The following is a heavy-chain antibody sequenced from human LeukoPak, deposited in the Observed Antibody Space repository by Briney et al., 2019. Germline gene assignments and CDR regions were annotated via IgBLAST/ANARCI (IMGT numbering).Heavy chain of an antibody. CDR2: INHSGST. V-gene: IGHV4-34*01. CDR1: GGSFSGYY. CDR3: ARRTRYYYYMDV. Sequence: SETLSLTCAVYGGSFSGYYWSWIRQPPGKGLEWIGEINHSGSTNYNPSLKSRVTISVDTSKNQFSLKLSSVTAADTAVYYCARRTRYYYYMDVWGKGTTVTVSS. J-gene: IGHJ6*03.